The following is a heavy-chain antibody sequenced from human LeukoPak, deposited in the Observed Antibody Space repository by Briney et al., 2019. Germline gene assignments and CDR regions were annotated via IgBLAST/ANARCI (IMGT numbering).Heavy chain of an antibody. D-gene: IGHD3-22*01. Sequence: ASVKVSCKASGYTFTGYHMHWVRQAPGQGLEWMGRINPNSGDTNYAQKFQGRVAMTRDTSISTAFMELTRLRSEDTAVYYCARDSAGYYYDSSGYYAFDYWGQGTLVTVSS. V-gene: IGHV1-2*06. CDR3: ARDSAGYYYDSSGYYAFDY. CDR2: INPNSGDT. J-gene: IGHJ4*02. CDR1: GYTFTGYH.